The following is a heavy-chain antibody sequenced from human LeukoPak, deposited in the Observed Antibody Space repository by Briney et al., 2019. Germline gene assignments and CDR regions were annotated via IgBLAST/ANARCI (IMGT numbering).Heavy chain of an antibody. V-gene: IGHV3-30-3*01. CDR3: ARGPPTTVITNYLNY. J-gene: IGHJ4*02. Sequence: GGSLRLSCVASGLIFSNYAMYWVRQAPGKGLEWVAVMSYDGANEYYADSVKGRFTIFRDSSETTLSLQMNSLRTEDTAVYYCARGPPTTVITNYLNYWGQGTLVTVSS. CDR2: MSYDGANE. D-gene: IGHD3-16*01. CDR1: GLIFSNYA.